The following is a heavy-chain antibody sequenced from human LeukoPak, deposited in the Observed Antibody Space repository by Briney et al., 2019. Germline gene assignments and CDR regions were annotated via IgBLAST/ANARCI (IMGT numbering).Heavy chain of an antibody. CDR3: ARDWPTIAAAGTIPEYFQH. J-gene: IGHJ1*01. CDR1: GFIFSSYS. CDR2: ISSGSSTI. Sequence: GGSLRLSCAASGFIFSSYSMNWVRQAPGKGLQWVSYISSGSSTIYYADSVKGRFTISRDNAKNSLFLQMNSLRDEDTAVYYCARDWPTIAAAGTIPEYFQHWGQGTLVTVSS. D-gene: IGHD6-13*01. V-gene: IGHV3-48*02.